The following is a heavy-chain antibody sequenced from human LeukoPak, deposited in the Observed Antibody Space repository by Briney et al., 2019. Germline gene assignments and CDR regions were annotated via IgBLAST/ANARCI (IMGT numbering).Heavy chain of an antibody. CDR3: ARMAFMDRAYLGFDY. V-gene: IGHV3-30*03. CDR2: ISYHGSDK. D-gene: IGHD3-10*01. J-gene: IGHJ4*02. Sequence: GGSLRLSCAASGFTFSNYGMYWVRQAPGKGLEWVAVISYHGSDKYFADSVKGRFTISRDNSKNTLYLQMNSLRAGDTAVYYCARMAFMDRAYLGFDYWGQGTLVTVSS. CDR1: GFTFSNYG.